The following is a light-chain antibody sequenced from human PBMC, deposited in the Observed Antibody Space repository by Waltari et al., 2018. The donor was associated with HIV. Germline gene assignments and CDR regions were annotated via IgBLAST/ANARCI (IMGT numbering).Light chain of an antibody. CDR2: DAS. Sequence: EVVMTQSPGTLYVSPGERATLSCRSSENIRNNLAGYQQKPGQAPRLLFYDASARATGVPARFSGSGSGTEFTLTISGLQSEDFAIYYCQQYSRWPPTWTFGQGTKVDIK. CDR1: ENIRNN. CDR3: QQYSRWPPTWT. J-gene: IGKJ1*01. V-gene: IGKV3-15*01.